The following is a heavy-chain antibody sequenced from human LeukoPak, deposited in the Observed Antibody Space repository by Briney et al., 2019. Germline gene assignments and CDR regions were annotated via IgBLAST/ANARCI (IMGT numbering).Heavy chain of an antibody. CDR3: ARVHGYCSGGGCYNPFDF. CDR1: GGSISSVSYS. Sequence: TLSLTCTVCGGSISSVSYSWSWIPQPARKVLESIGRIYTSGSTNYNPSLKRRGTIAIDTSKNQFSLKLSSVTAADTAVYFCARVHGYCSGGGCYNPFDFWGRGTLVTVSS. D-gene: IGHD2-15*01. CDR2: IYTSGST. J-gene: IGHJ4*02. V-gene: IGHV4-61*02.